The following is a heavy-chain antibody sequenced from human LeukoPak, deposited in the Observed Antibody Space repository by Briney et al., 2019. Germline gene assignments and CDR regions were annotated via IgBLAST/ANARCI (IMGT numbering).Heavy chain of an antibody. J-gene: IGHJ4*02. CDR2: ISSSGGIT. Sequence: GGSLRLSCAASGFTFSSSAMSWVRQAPGKGLEWVSAISSSGGITYYADSVKGRFTISRDNAKNTLYLQMNSLRAEDTAVYYCARDYLRSAYCGGDCPFDYWGQGTLVTVSS. CDR1: GFTFSSSA. V-gene: IGHV3-23*01. D-gene: IGHD2-21*01. CDR3: ARDYLRSAYCGGDCPFDY.